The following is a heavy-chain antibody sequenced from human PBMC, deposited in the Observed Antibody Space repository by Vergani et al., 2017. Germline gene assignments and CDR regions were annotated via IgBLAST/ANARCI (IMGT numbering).Heavy chain of an antibody. D-gene: IGHD3-10*01. J-gene: IGHJ5*02. V-gene: IGHV3-64D*06. CDR3: VPWWGSGSYYH. CDR1: GFTFSRYA. Sequence: EVQLVESGGGLVQPGGSLRLSCSVSGFTFSRYAMHWVRQAPGKGLEYVSAISSNGDSTYYADSVKGRFTISRDNSKNTLYLQMSSLRAEDTAVYYCVPWWGSGSYYHWGQGTLVTVSS. CDR2: ISSNGDST.